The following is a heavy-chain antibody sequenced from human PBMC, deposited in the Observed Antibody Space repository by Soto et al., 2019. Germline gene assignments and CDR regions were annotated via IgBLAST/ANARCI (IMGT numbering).Heavy chain of an antibody. CDR3: AAGGVGEWHYWEF. CDR2: INPNSGGT. D-gene: IGHD3-10*01. V-gene: IGHV1-2*02. Sequence: QVQLVQSGAEVKKPGASVKVSCKASGYTFTGYYMHWVRQATGQGLEWMGWINPNSGGTNYEQKFQGRVTMTRDPSISTAYMELSRLRSDDTAVYYCAAGGVGEWHYWEFWGQGTLVTVSS. J-gene: IGHJ4*02. CDR1: GYTFTGYY.